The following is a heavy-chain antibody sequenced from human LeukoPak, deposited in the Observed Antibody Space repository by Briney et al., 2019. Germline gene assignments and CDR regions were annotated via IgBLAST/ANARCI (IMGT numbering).Heavy chain of an antibody. Sequence: GGSLRLSCAASGFTFSSSGMHWVRQAPGKWLEWVAVISYDGSNKYYADSVKGRFTISRDNSKNTLYLQMNSLRAEDTAVYYCARDPSLVLVTWFDYWGQGTLVTVSS. CDR2: ISYDGSNK. J-gene: IGHJ4*02. D-gene: IGHD2-15*01. CDR1: GFTFSSSG. CDR3: ARDPSLVLVTWFDY. V-gene: IGHV3-30*03.